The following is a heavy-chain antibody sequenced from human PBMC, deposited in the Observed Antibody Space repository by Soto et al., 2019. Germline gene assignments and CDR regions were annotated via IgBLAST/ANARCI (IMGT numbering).Heavy chain of an antibody. J-gene: IGHJ3*02. CDR2: INTDGGSS. CDR3: AREAGYCSRTSCYRGAFDT. D-gene: IGHD2-2*01. Sequence: EVQLVESGGDLVQPGGSLRLSCAASGFTVSGHWMHWVRQVPGKGLEWVSRINTDGGSSAYADSVKGRFTISRDNAKNTLDRQMKGLRAEDTAVYYCAREAGYCSRTSCYRGAFDTWGQGTTVTVSS. V-gene: IGHV3-74*03. CDR1: GFTVSGHW.